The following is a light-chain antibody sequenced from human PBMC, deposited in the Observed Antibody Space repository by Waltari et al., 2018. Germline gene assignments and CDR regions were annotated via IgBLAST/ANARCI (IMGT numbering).Light chain of an antibody. CDR2: DVS. J-gene: IGLJ3*02. Sequence: QSAMTQPAYVSGSPGQSITISCTGTSSDVGGYNYVSCYQQHPGKAPKLMIYDVSKRPSGVSNRFSGSKSGNTASLTISGLQAEDEADYYCSSYTSSSTWVFGGGTKLTVL. V-gene: IGLV2-14*01. CDR1: SSDVGGYNY. CDR3: SSYTSSSTWV.